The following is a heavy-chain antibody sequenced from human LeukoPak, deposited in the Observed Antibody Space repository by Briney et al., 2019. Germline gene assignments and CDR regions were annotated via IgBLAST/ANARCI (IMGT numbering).Heavy chain of an antibody. Sequence: PGGSLRLSCAASGFTFSRYWMHWVRQAPGKGLEWVSAISGSGGRTYYADSVKGRFTISRDNSMDTLYLQMNSLRADDTAVYYCAKGARWELPLDYWGQGTLVTVSS. CDR1: GFTFSRYW. CDR3: AKGARWELPLDY. V-gene: IGHV3-23*01. J-gene: IGHJ4*02. D-gene: IGHD1-26*01. CDR2: ISGSGGRT.